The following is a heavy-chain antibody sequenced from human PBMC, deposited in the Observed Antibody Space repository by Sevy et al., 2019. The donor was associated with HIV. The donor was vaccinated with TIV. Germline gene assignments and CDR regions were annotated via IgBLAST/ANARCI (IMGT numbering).Heavy chain of an antibody. Sequence: SETLSLTCTVSGGSISSYYWRWIRQPAGKGLEWIGRIYTSGSTNYNPSLKSRVTMSVDTSKNQFSLKLSSVTAADTAVYYCARDPGYSSSWFHMDVWGQGTTVTVSS. CDR2: IYTSGST. D-gene: IGHD6-13*01. V-gene: IGHV4-4*07. CDR3: ARDPGYSSSWFHMDV. CDR1: GGSISSYY. J-gene: IGHJ6*02.